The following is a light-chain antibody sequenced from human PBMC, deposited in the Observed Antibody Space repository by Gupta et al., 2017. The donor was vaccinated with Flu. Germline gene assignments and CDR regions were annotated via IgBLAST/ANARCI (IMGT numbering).Light chain of an antibody. CDR1: QSVSSN. CDR2: GAS. CDR3: QEYNNWPPHAWT. J-gene: IGKJ1*01. Sequence: EIVMTQSPATLSVSPGESATLSCRASQSVSSNLAWYQQKPGQAPRLLIYGASTRATGIPARFSGSGSGTEFTLTISSLQSEDFAVYYCQEYNNWPPHAWTFGQETKVEIK. V-gene: IGKV3-15*01.